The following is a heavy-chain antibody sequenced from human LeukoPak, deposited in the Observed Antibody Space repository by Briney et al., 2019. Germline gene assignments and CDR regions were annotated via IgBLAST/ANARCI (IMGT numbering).Heavy chain of an antibody. CDR1: GGSVTDYY. V-gene: IGHV4-59*02. J-gene: IGHJ4*02. CDR3: ASRKLGNDY. D-gene: IGHD7-27*01. Sequence: SETLSLTCTVSGGSVTDYYWSWIRQSPGKGLEWIGYIYYTGTSYNPSLKSRGTISADTSKNQFSLKLISVTAADTAVYYCASRKLGNDYWGQGTLVTVSS. CDR2: IYYTGT.